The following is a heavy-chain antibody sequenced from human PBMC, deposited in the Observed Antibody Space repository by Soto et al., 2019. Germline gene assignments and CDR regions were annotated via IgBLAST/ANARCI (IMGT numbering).Heavy chain of an antibody. V-gene: IGHV1-18*01. CDR2: SSAHNGNT. CDR3: ARGRYGDY. D-gene: IGHD1-1*01. Sequence: QVHLVQSGAEVKKPGASVKVSCKASGYTFTSYGITWVRQAPGQGLEWMGWSSAHNGNTDYAQKLQGRVIVTRDTSPSTAYMELRSMISDDTAVYSRARGRYGDYWGQGALVTVSS. CDR1: GYTFTSYG. J-gene: IGHJ4*02.